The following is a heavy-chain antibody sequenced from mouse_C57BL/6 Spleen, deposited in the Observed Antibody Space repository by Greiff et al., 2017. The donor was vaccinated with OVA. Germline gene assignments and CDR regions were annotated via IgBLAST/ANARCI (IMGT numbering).Heavy chain of an antibody. J-gene: IGHJ3*01. CDR3: ARHYYGSSYTFAY. CDR2: IYPGDGDT. Sequence: VQLQQSGAELVKPGASVKISCKASGYAFSSYWMNWVKQRPGKGLEWIGQIYPGDGDTNYNGKFKGKATLTADKSSSTAYMQLSSLTSEDSAVYFCARHYYGSSYTFAYWGQGTLVTVSA. D-gene: IGHD1-1*01. CDR1: GYAFSSYW. V-gene: IGHV1-80*01.